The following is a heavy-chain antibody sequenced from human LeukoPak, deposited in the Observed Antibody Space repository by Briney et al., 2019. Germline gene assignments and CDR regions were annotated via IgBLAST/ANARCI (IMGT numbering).Heavy chain of an antibody. Sequence: PGGSLRLSCAASGFTVSSNYMSWVRQAPGKGLEWVSVIYSGGSTYYADSVKGRFTISRDNSKNTLYLQMNSLRAEDTAVYYCARNTAGSYYDSSPAAFDIWGQGTMVTVSS. J-gene: IGHJ3*02. CDR2: IYSGGST. V-gene: IGHV3-66*01. CDR3: ARNTAGSYYDSSPAAFDI. CDR1: GFTVSSNY. D-gene: IGHD3-22*01.